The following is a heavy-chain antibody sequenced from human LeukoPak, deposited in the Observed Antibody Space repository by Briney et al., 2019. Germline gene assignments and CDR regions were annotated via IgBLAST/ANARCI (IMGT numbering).Heavy chain of an antibody. CDR2: IYYSGST. D-gene: IGHD3-10*01. J-gene: IGHJ4*02. Sequence: SETLSLTCTVSGGSITGYYWSWIRQPPGEGLEWIGHIYYSGSTYYNPSLKSRVTISVDTSKNQFSLKLSSVTAADTAVYYCARGWFGELVFDYWGQGTLVTVSS. V-gene: IGHV4-59*12. CDR1: GGSITGYY. CDR3: ARGWFGELVFDY.